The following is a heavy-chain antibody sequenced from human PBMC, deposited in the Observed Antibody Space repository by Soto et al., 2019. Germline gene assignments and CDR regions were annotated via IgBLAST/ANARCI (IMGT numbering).Heavy chain of an antibody. V-gene: IGHV1-69*01. D-gene: IGHD5-12*01. CDR3: ATSGLDVLGYNHTNTAGFEL. CDR2: IIPLFATA. J-gene: IGHJ3*01. CDR1: GGTFSTFA. Sequence: QVQLVQSGAEVKKPGSSVKVSCKASGGTFSTFAVSWVRQAPGQGLEWMGGIIPLFATAKYAQKFEDRLSIIADDSTNTASMDLNNLRPEDTAVYFCATSGLDVLGYNHTNTAGFELWGRGTMVSVSS.